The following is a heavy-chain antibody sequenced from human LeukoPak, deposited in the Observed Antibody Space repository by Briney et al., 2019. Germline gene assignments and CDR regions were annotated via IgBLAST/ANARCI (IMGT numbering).Heavy chain of an antibody. Sequence: PGRSLRLSCAASGFTFSSHGMHWVRQAPGKGLEWVAVIWYDGSNQFYTDSVKGRFTISRDSSKNTLYLQMSSLRAEDTAVYHCAKDTIKVYSNKNAFDIWGQGTMVTVSS. V-gene: IGHV3-33*06. CDR2: IWYDGSNQ. CDR1: GFTFSSHG. J-gene: IGHJ3*02. D-gene: IGHD2/OR15-2a*01. CDR3: AKDTIKVYSNKNAFDI.